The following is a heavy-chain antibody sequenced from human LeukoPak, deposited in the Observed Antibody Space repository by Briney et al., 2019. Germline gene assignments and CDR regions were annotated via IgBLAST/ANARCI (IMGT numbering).Heavy chain of an antibody. CDR2: IYYSGST. D-gene: IGHD3-22*01. V-gene: IGHV4-59*08. CDR3: ARQGHDRLMDY. Sequence: SEPLSLTCTVSGGSMSNYYWIWIRQPPGKGLEWIGYIYYSGSTNYNPSLKSRVTISVDTSKNQFSLKLSSVTAADTAVYYCARQGHDRLMDYWGQGTLVTVSS. CDR1: GGSMSNYY. J-gene: IGHJ4*02.